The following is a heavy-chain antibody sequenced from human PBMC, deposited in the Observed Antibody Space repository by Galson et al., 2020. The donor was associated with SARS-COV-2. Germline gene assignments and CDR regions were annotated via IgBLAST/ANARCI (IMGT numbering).Heavy chain of an antibody. V-gene: IGHV4-39*01. Sequence: SETLSLTCNVSGGSISYSSFYWAWIRQPPGKGPEWIGSIYYSGSTFYNPSLKSRVTVSVDTSKNQFSLSLNSVTAADTAIYYCVRHYSDSNFGFWGRGTLVTVSS. CDR3: VRHYSDSNFGF. D-gene: IGHD3-22*01. CDR2: IYYSGST. J-gene: IGHJ4*02. CDR1: GGSISYSSFY.